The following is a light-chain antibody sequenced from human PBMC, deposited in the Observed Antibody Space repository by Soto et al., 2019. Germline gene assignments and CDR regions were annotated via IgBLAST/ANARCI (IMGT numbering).Light chain of an antibody. CDR3: CSFAGSNPFPYV. Sequence: QSVLTQPASVSGSPGQSITISCTGTSSDVGGYNYVSWYQQHPGKAPKLMIYEVSNRPSGVSNRFSGSKSGNTASLTISGLQADDEADYHCCSFAGSNPFPYVFGTGTKVTVL. CDR2: EVS. V-gene: IGLV2-14*01. CDR1: SSDVGGYNY. J-gene: IGLJ1*01.